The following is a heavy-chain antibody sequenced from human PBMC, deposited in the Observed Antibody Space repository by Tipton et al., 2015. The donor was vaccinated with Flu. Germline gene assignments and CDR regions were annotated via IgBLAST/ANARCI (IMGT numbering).Heavy chain of an antibody. D-gene: IGHD6-19*01. CDR1: GGSISSSSDY. V-gene: IGHV4-39*07. CDR2: IYSSGST. Sequence: TLSLTCNVSGGSISSSSDYWGWIRKPPGKRLEWIGTIYSSGSTYFNPSLRSRLTISVDMSKSQFSLKLSSVTTTDTAMYYCARVIDHGWSDYWGQGTQVTVSS. CDR3: ARVIDHGWSDY. J-gene: IGHJ4*02.